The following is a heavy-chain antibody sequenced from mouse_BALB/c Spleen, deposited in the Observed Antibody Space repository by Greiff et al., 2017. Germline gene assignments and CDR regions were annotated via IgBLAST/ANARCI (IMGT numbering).Heavy chain of an antibody. V-gene: IGHV14-3*02. J-gene: IGHJ3*01. Sequence: EVQLQQSGAELVKPGASVKLSCTASGFNIKDTYMHWVKQRPEQGLEWIGRIDPANGNTKYDPKFQGKATITADTSSNTAYLQLSSLTSEDTAVYYCAREYDYDWTWFAYWGQGTLVTVSA. D-gene: IGHD2-4*01. CDR2: IDPANGNT. CDR3: AREYDYDWTWFAY. CDR1: GFNIKDTY.